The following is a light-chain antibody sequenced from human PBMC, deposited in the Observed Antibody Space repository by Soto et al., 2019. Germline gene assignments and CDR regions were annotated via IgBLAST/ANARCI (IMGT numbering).Light chain of an antibody. J-gene: IGKJ5*01. CDR2: GAS. Sequence: EIVLTQSPGTLSLSPGERATLFCRASQSVTSIYLGWYQQKPGQAPSLLIYGASSRATGIPDRFSGSGSGTDFTLTISRLEPEDFAVYYCQQYVSPPITFGQGTRLEIK. CDR1: QSVTSIY. CDR3: QQYVSPPIT. V-gene: IGKV3-20*01.